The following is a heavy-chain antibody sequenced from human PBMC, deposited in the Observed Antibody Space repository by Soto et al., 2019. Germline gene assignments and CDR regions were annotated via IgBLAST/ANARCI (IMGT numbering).Heavy chain of an antibody. V-gene: IGHV3-72*01. J-gene: IGHJ4*02. Sequence: PGGSLRLSWAASGFTFSDHYMYWVRQAPGKGLEWVGRTRNKANSYTTEYAAYVKGRFTISRDDSKNSLYLQMNSLKTEDTALYYCVSVSGSYYYDYWGQGTLVTVSS. D-gene: IGHD3-10*01. CDR1: GFTFSDHY. CDR2: TRNKANSYTT. CDR3: VSVSGSYYYDY.